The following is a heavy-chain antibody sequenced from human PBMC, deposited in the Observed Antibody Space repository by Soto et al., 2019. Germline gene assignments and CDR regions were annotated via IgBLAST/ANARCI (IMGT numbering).Heavy chain of an antibody. D-gene: IGHD4-17*01. J-gene: IGHJ3*02. CDR3: ARIRGAVTYAFDI. CDR1: GGTFSNNG. V-gene: IGHV1-69*12. Sequence: QVQLVQSGAEAKKPGSSVKVSCKASGGTFSNNGVSWVRQAPGQGLEWMGGVIPIFGTPNYAQKFQGRVTITADEYTSTAYMELSSLRSEDTAMYYCARIRGAVTYAFDIWGQGTMVTVSS. CDR2: VIPIFGTP.